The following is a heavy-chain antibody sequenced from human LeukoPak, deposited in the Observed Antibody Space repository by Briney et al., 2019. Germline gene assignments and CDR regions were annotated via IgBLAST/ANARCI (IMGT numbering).Heavy chain of an antibody. J-gene: IGHJ4*02. CDR2: ISHDERTK. D-gene: IGHD5-24*01. CDR3: ARPSPPGDGYNPPDY. Sequence: GKSLTLSCVASGFNFDNYAMHWVRQPLGKGLEWVAVISHDERTKYYADSMKGRITISRDNSKNTVFLQLNNLRTEDTAVYFCARPSPPGDGYNPPDYWGQGTLVTVSS. CDR1: GFNFDNYA. V-gene: IGHV3-30*04.